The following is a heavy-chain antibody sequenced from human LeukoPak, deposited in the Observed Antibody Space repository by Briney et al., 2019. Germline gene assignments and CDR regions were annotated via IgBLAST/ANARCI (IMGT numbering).Heavy chain of an antibody. J-gene: IGHJ3*02. CDR3: ATTSKYIGSGRDDSFDI. Sequence: PSETLSLTCTVSGGSLSTGGYYWSWIRQPPGRGLEWIGYISYSGGTYYNPSLKSRFSISLDASKSQFSLKMTSVTAADTAVYYCATTSKYIGSGRDDSFDIWGQGTMVTVSS. D-gene: IGHD3-10*01. CDR2: ISYSGGT. V-gene: IGHV4-30-4*01. CDR1: GGSLSTGGYY.